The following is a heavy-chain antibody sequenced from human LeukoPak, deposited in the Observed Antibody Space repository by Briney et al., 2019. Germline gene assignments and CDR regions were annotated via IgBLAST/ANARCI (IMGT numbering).Heavy chain of an antibody. D-gene: IGHD3-3*01. CDR1: GDSITSSSYY. CDR3: ARHHDFWSGYHYYYYRMDV. Sequence: SETLSLTCTISGDSITSSSYYWGWIRQPPGKGLEWSVNIYYSVSTYNNPSLKSRVTISVDTSTSQFSLKLSSVPAADTSVYSGARHHDFWSGYHYYYYRMDVWGQGATVTVCS. J-gene: IGHJ6*02. CDR2: IYYSVST. V-gene: IGHV4-39*01.